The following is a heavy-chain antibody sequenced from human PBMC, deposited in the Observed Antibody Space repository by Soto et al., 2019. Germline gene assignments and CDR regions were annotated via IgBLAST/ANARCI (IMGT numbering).Heavy chain of an antibody. CDR3: ARDQTHTADSDFWSGYWEALNWFDP. CDR1: GYTFTSYG. CDR2: ISAYNGTT. Sequence: ASVKVSCKASGYTFTSYGISWVRQAPGQGLEWMGWISAYNGTTNYAQKLQGRVTMTTDTSTSTAYMELRSLRSDDTAVYYCARDQTHTADSDFWSGYWEALNWFDPWGQGTLVTVSS. V-gene: IGHV1-18*01. J-gene: IGHJ5*02. D-gene: IGHD3-3*01.